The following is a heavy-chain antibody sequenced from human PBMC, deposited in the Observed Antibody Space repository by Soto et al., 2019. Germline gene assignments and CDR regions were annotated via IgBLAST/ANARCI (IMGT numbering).Heavy chain of an antibody. V-gene: IGHV4-59*08. CDR3: ARLGTRMITFGGVIVNYFDY. CDR1: GGSISSYY. D-gene: IGHD3-16*02. J-gene: IGHJ4*02. Sequence: SETLSLTCTVSGGSISSYYWSWIRQPPGKGLEWIGYIYYSGSTNYNPSLKSRVTISVDTSKNQFSLKLSSVTAADTAVYYCARLGTRMITFGGVIVNYFDYWGQGTLVTVSS. CDR2: IYYSGST.